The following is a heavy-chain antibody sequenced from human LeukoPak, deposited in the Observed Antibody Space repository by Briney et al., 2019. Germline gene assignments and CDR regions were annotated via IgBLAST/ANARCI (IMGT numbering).Heavy chain of an antibody. D-gene: IGHD3-3*01. CDR2: IIPIFGTA. CDR1: GGTFSSYA. CDR3: ASPVKYYDTWSGYPPLDY. Sequence: ASVKVSCKASGGTFSSYAISWVRQAPGQGLEWMGGIIPIFGTANYAQKFQGRVTITADESTSTAYMELSSLRSEDTAIYYCASPVKYYDTWSGYPPLDYWGQGTLVTVSS. V-gene: IGHV1-69*13. J-gene: IGHJ4*02.